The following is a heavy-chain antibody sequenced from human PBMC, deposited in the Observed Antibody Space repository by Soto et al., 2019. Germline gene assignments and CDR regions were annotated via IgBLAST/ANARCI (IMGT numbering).Heavy chain of an antibody. V-gene: IGHV1-18*01. J-gene: IGHJ4*02. CDR2: ISAYNGNT. CDR1: GYTFTSYG. D-gene: IGHD3-9*01. Sequence: ASVKVSCKASGYTFTSYGISWVRQAPGQGLEWMGWISAYNGNTNYAQKLQGRVTMTTNTSTSTAYMELRSLRSDDTAVYYCARDWYYDILTGYSYYFDYWGQGTLVTVSS. CDR3: ARDWYYDILTGYSYYFDY.